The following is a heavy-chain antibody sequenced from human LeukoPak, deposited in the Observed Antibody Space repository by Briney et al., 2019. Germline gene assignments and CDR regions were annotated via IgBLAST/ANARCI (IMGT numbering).Heavy chain of an antibody. D-gene: IGHD6-13*01. CDR3: ARAKQEYYYAMDV. CDR2: IYYNGRT. V-gene: IGHV4-59*01. CDR1: GVSISGYY. J-gene: IGHJ6*02. Sequence: SETLPLTCTVSGVSISGYYWTWIRQPPGKGLEWIGYIYYNGRTNYNPSLKSRVIISVDTSKNQFSLKLSSVTAADTAVYYCARAKQEYYYAMDVWGQGTTVTVSS.